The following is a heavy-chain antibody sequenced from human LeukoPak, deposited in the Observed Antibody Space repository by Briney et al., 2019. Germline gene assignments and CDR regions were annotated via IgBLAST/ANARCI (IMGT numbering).Heavy chain of an antibody. D-gene: IGHD5-18*01. CDR2: IIPIFGTA. Sequence: GASVNVSCKASGGIFRSYAISWVRQAPGQGLEWMGGIIPIFGTANYAQKFQGRVTITADKSTSTAYMELSSLRSEDTAVYYCATGRAYSYGYWDWFDPWGQGTLVTVSS. CDR3: ATGRAYSYGYWDWFDP. CDR1: GGIFRSYA. J-gene: IGHJ5*02. V-gene: IGHV1-69*06.